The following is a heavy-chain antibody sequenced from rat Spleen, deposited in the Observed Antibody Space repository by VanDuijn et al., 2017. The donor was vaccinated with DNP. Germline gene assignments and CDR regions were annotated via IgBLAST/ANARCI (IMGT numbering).Heavy chain of an antibody. V-gene: IGHV5S23*01. J-gene: IGHJ3*01. CDR3: ARPHGYNNGGFAY. Sequence: EVQLVESGGGSVQPGRSLKLSCAASGFTFSNSDMAWVRQAPTKGLEWVASISPSGGSTYYRDSVKGRFTVSRDNAKSTLYLQMNSLRSEDMATYFCARPHGYNNGGFAYWGQGTLVTVSS. CDR1: GFTFSNSD. CDR2: ISPSGGST. D-gene: IGHD1-4*01.